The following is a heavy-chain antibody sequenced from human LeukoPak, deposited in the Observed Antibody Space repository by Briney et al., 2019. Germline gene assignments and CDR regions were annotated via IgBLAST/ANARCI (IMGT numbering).Heavy chain of an antibody. CDR2: INHSGST. CDR3: ARASKWLVNDY. Sequence: SDTLSLTCAVYGGSFSGYYWRWIRQPPGKGLECIGEINHSGSTNYNPSLKSRVTISVDTPQTQFSLKQRPVTAADTAVYYCARASKWLVNDYWGQGTLVTVSS. J-gene: IGHJ4*02. CDR1: GGSFSGYY. V-gene: IGHV4-34*01. D-gene: IGHD6-19*01.